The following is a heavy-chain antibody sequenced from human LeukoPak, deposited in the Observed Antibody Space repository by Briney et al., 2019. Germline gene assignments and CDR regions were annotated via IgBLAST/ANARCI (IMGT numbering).Heavy chain of an antibody. V-gene: IGHV1-18*01. J-gene: IGHJ3*02. CDR3: ARVLEGAFDI. CDR2: ISAYNGNT. CDR1: GYTFTNYG. Sequence: ASVKVSCKASGYTFTNYGITWVRQAPGQGLAWMGWISAYNGNTNYAQKFQGRATMTTDTAANTAYMELRNLRSDDTAVYYCARVLEGAFDIWGQGTVVTVSS.